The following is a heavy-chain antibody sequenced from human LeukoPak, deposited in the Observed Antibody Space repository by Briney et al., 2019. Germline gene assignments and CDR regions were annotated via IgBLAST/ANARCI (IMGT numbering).Heavy chain of an antibody. D-gene: IGHD3-16*01. Sequence: GRSLRLSCAVSGLTFNNYAMSWVRQAPGKGLEWVSAISKSGDHTYYAASAKGRFTIYRDNSKSTQCLQMNSLRAEDTAVYYCATSWGPDTSAFRWGRDGMDVWGQGTTVIVS. CDR1: GLTFNNYA. CDR3: ATSWGPDTSAFRWGRDGMDV. V-gene: IGHV3-23*01. J-gene: IGHJ6*02. CDR2: ISKSGDHT.